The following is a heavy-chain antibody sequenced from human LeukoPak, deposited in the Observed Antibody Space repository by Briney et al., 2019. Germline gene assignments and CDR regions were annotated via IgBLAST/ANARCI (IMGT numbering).Heavy chain of an antibody. CDR2: IKQDGSEK. CDR3: ARDLKRGDYVNWFDP. D-gene: IGHD4-17*01. J-gene: IGHJ5*02. CDR1: GFTFSSYW. V-gene: IGHV3-7*01. Sequence: PGGSLRLSCAASGFTFSSYWMSWVRQAPGKGLEWVANIKQDGSEKYYVDSVKGRFTISRDNAKNSLYLQMNSLRAEDTAVYYCARDLKRGDYVNWFDPWGQGTLVTVSS.